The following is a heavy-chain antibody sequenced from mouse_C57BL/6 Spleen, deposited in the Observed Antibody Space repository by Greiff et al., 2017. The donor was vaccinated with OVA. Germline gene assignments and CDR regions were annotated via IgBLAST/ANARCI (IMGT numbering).Heavy chain of an antibody. CDR3: ARWGDYDGFDY. J-gene: IGHJ2*01. CDR1: GYTFTSYW. CDR2: INPSNGGT. D-gene: IGHD2-4*01. Sequence: QVHVKQPGTELVKPGASVKLSCKASGYTFTSYWMHWVKQRPGQGLEWIGNINPSNGGTNYNEKFKSKATLTVDKSSSTAYMQLSSLTSEDSAVYYCARWGDYDGFDYWGQGTTLTVSS. V-gene: IGHV1-53*01.